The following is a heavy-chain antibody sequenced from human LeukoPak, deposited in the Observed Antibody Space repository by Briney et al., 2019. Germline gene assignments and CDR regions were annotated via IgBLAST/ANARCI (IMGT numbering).Heavy chain of an antibody. CDR2: ISPNSGAT. J-gene: IGHJ4*02. CDR3: ARALWGWGSGYLDY. Sequence: ASVKVSCKASGYTFTDYYVHWVRLVPGQGLEWMGRISPNSGATNYAEKFRGRVTMARDTSINTVYMEMSSLRSDDTAVYYCARALWGWGSGYLDYWRPGTLVTVSS. D-gene: IGHD4/OR15-4a*01. CDR1: GYTFTDYY. V-gene: IGHV1-2*06.